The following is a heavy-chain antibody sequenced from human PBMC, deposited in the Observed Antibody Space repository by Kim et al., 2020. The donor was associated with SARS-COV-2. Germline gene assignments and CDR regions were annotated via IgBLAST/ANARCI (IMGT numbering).Heavy chain of an antibody. V-gene: IGHV1-18*01. Sequence: ASVKVSCKASGYIFTDYGISWVRQAPGQGLQWMGWISTYNGNTNFAQNLQGRVTVTSDTSTTTAYMELRNLRSDDTAIYFCARVPYGDYRGYFDYWGKGT. CDR2: ISTYNGNT. J-gene: IGHJ4*02. CDR3: ARVPYGDYRGYFDY. CDR1: GYIFTDYG. D-gene: IGHD4-17*01.